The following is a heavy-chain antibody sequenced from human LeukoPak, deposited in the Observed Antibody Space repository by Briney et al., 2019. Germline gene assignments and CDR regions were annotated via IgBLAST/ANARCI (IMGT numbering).Heavy chain of an antibody. V-gene: IGHV1-24*01. CDR1: GYTLTGLS. CDR2: FDPENGET. Sequence: ASVKVSCKVSGYTLTGLSMHWVRQAPGKGLEWMGTFDPENGETIYAQKFQGRVTMTEDTSTDTAYMELSSLRSDDTAVYYCATPVPHGSDPSLYYYYMDVWGKGTTVTISS. J-gene: IGHJ6*03. CDR3: ATPVPHGSDPSLYYYYMDV. D-gene: IGHD3-10*01.